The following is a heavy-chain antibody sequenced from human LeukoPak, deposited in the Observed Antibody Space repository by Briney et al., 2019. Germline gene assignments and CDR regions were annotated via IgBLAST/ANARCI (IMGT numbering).Heavy chain of an antibody. Sequence: SETLSLTCSVSGDPISSGSYYWSWIRQPAGKGLEWIGRIYSTGSTNYNPSLKSRVTISLDTPKNQFSLRLTYVTAADTAVYYCATEVRRDCGSTSCYRWFDPWGQGALVTVSS. CDR3: ATEVRRDCGSTSCYRWFDP. D-gene: IGHD2-2*01. V-gene: IGHV4-61*02. CDR2: IYSTGST. J-gene: IGHJ5*02. CDR1: GDPISSGSYY.